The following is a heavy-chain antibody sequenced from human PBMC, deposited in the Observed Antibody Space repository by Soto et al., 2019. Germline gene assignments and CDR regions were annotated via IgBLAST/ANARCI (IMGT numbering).Heavy chain of an antibody. CDR3: ARDLWVEPELYYYGMDV. Sequence: SETLSLTCAVSGYSIRSGYFWGWIRQPPGKGLSWIGSMYHSGITYYNLSLKSRVTISVDTSKNQLSLKLSSATAADTAVYYCARDLWVEPELYYYGMDVGGQGTTVTVSS. V-gene: IGHV4-38-2*02. J-gene: IGHJ6*02. CDR1: GYSIRSGYF. D-gene: IGHD1-1*01. CDR2: MYHSGIT.